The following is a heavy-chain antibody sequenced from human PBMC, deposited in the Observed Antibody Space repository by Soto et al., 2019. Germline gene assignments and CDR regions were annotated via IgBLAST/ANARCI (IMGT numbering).Heavy chain of an antibody. D-gene: IGHD4-17*01. CDR1: GFTFSSYW. J-gene: IGHJ3*02. Sequence: GGSLRLSCAASGFTFSSYWMSWVRQAPGKGLEWVANMGGVGRGKYYVDSVKGRFTISRDNTKNSLYLQMNSLRAEDTAVYYCAQDSMGLGAVTLGAFDIWGQGTMVTVSS. V-gene: IGHV3-7*01. CDR2: MGGVGRGK. CDR3: AQDSMGLGAVTLGAFDI.